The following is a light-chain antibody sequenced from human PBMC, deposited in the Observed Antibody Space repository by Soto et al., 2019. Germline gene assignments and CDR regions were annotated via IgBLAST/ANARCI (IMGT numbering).Light chain of an antibody. V-gene: IGKV1-17*02. Sequence: DIQMTQSPSSLSASVGDRVTITCRASQGIRNDLGWYQQKPGKAPKRLIYAASSLLSGVPSRFSSSGSGTVFSVTISYLKYEDVATFFCLQHNSYPPTFGQGTKLPIK. CDR2: AAS. CDR3: LQHNSYPPT. J-gene: IGKJ2*01. CDR1: QGIRND.